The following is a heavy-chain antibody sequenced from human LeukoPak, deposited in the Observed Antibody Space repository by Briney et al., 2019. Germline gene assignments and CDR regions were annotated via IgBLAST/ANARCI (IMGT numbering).Heavy chain of an antibody. Sequence: PGGSLRLSCVGSGFTLSTYEMNWVRQAPGKGLEWVSYISGSGIAMFYGDSARGRFTISRDNAKNSLYLQMNSLRAEATAIYYCAGGYASGSPYYFDSWGPGTMVTVSS. CDR1: GFTLSTYE. V-gene: IGHV3-48*03. D-gene: IGHD3-10*01. CDR3: AGGYASGSPYYFDS. CDR2: ISGSGIAM. J-gene: IGHJ4*02.